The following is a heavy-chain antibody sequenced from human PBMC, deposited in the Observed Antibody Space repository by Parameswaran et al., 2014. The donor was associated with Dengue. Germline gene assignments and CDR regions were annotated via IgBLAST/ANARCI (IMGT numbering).Heavy chain of an antibody. Sequence: WIRQPQEGLEWVSSISSSTTYIHYADSVKGRFTISRDNAKNSLYLQMNSLRAGDTAVYYCARSMELVMEAATPGPQDAFDIWGQGTMVTVSS. CDR3: ARSMELVMEAATPGPQDAFDI. CDR2: ISSSTTYI. D-gene: IGHD2-15*01. V-gene: IGHV3-21*01. J-gene: IGHJ3*02.